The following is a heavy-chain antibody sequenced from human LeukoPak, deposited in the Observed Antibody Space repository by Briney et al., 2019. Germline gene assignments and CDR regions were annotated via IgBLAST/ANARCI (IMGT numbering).Heavy chain of an antibody. CDR1: GFTFDDYA. V-gene: IGHV3-9*01. Sequence: GGSLRLSCAASGFTFDDYAMHWVRQAPGKGLEWVSGISWNSGSIGYADSVKGRFTISRDNAKNSLYLQMNSLRAEDTALYYCAKDMGGYGMTYAGYFDYWGQGTLVTVSS. D-gene: IGHD5-12*01. J-gene: IGHJ4*02. CDR2: ISWNSGSI. CDR3: AKDMGGYGMTYAGYFDY.